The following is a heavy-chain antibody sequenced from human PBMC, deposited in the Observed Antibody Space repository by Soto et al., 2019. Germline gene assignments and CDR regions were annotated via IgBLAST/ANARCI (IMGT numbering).Heavy chain of an antibody. V-gene: IGHV4-59*01. D-gene: IGHD5-18*01. CDR3: ARDNGYSYGYTLDH. CDR1: GVSIISYY. CDR2: IYYSGST. J-gene: IGHJ4*02. Sequence: PSETLSLTCTFSGVSIISYYWSWTRQPPGKGLEWIGYIYYSGSTNYNPSLKSRVTISVDTSKNQFSLKLSSVTAADTAVYYCARDNGYSYGYTLDHWGQGTLVTVS.